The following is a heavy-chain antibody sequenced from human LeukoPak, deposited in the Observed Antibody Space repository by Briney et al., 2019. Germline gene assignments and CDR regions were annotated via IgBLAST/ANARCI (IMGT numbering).Heavy chain of an antibody. J-gene: IGHJ4*02. D-gene: IGHD3-22*01. CDR1: VGTFSSYA. CDR2: SFIIFGKA. Sequence: GSSVTVSFQSSVGTFSSYAFSWVRQAPGRGLEWVGGSFIIFGKANYAQKFQGRVTITTDESTSTAYMELSSLRSEDTAVYYCARDSRQYYYDSSGYYYPYYFDYWGQGTLVTVSS. V-gene: IGHV1-69*05. CDR3: ARDSRQYYYDSSGYYYPYYFDY.